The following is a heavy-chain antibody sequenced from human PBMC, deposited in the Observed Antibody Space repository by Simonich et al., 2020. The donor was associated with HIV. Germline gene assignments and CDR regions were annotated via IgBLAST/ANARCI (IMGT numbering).Heavy chain of an antibody. CDR1: GGSFSSYY. V-gene: IGHV4-34*01. D-gene: IGHD4-17*01. J-gene: IGHJ2*01. CDR3: AREPTVAGWYFDL. CDR2: INHSGST. Sequence: QVQLQQWGAGLLKPSETLSLTCAVYGGSFSSYYWSWIRQPPGKGLEWIGEINHSGSTNYNPSLKSRVTISIDTSENHFSVNLTSVTAADTAVYYCAREPTVAGWYFDLWGRGTLVTVSS.